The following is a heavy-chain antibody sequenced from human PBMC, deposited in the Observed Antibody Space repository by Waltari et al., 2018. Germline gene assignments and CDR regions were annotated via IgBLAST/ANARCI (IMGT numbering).Heavy chain of an antibody. CDR2: IYTRGST. J-gene: IGHJ2*01. V-gene: IGHV4-4*07. Sequence: QVQLQESGPGLVKPSETLSLTCTVSGGSISSYYWSWIRQPAGKGLEWIGRIYTRGSTNYNPPPKSRVTISVDTSKNQFSRKLSSVTAADTAVYYCARGWGRHFWYFDLWGRGTLVTVSS. CDR3: ARGWGRHFWYFDL. CDR1: GGSISSYY. D-gene: IGHD2-21*02.